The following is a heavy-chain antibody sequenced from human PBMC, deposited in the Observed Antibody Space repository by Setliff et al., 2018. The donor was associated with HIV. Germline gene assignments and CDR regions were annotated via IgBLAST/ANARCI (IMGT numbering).Heavy chain of an antibody. D-gene: IGHD3-10*01. V-gene: IGHV1-24*01. CDR1: GYTLSELS. CDR3: ARGSGSYYMGSLGY. CDR2: FDPEDVDT. J-gene: IGHJ4*02. Sequence: ASVKVSCKVSGYTLSELSMHWVRQAPGKGLEWMGGFDPEDVDTIYAEKFQGRVTMTEDTTTDTAYMELSSLTSEDTAVYYCARGSGSYYMGSLGYWGQGTLVTVS.